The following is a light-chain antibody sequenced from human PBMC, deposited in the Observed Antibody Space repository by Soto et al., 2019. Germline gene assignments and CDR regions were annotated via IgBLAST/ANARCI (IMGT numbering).Light chain of an antibody. V-gene: IGKV1-39*01. CDR3: QESSSIPYT. Sequence: DIQMTQSPSSLSASVGDRVTITCRASQTISSYLNWYQQDPGKAPKFLIYAASSLQSGVPSRFSGIGSGTAFTLTISSLQPEDFATYYCQESSSIPYTFGKGTKLEIK. J-gene: IGKJ2*01. CDR1: QTISSY. CDR2: AAS.